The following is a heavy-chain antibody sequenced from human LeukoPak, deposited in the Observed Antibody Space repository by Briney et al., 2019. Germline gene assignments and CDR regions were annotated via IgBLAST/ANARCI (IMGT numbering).Heavy chain of an antibody. V-gene: IGHV3-23*01. J-gene: IGHJ4*02. CDR3: AKDLWFGELPEPFDY. D-gene: IGHD3-10*01. CDR2: ISGSGGST. Sequence: GFLRLSCAGSGFTFSSYAMGWVRPAPGEGLEWVLAISGSGGSTYYADSVKGRFTISRDNSKNTLYLQMNSLRAEDTAVYYCAKDLWFGELPEPFDYWGQGTLVTVSS. CDR1: GFTFSSYA.